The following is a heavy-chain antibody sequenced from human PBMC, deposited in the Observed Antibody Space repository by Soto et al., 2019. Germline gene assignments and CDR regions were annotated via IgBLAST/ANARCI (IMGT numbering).Heavy chain of an antibody. CDR3: ASEKRGSNWVNFDY. V-gene: IGHV3-33*01. D-gene: IGHD6-13*01. CDR1: GFTFISYG. CDR2: IWYDGSNK. Sequence: PWGSLRLSCAASGFTFISYGIHWFRHSPGKGLEWVAVIWYDGSNKYYADSVKGRFTISRDNSKNTLYLQMNSLRAEDTAVYYCASEKRGSNWVNFDYWGQGTLVTVSS. J-gene: IGHJ4*02.